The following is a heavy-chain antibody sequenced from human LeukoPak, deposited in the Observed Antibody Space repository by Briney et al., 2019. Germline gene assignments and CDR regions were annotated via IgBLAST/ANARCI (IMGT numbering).Heavy chain of an antibody. J-gene: IGHJ6*03. CDR2: IYHSGST. Sequence: TETLSLTCTVSGYSISSGYYWGWIRQPPGKGLEWIGSIYHSGSTYYNPSLKSRVTISVDTPKNQFSLKLSSVTAADTAVYYCARNGRYCSGGGCSGYYYYMDVWGKGTTVTVSS. CDR3: ARNGRYCSGGGCSGYYYYMDV. D-gene: IGHD2-15*01. V-gene: IGHV4-38-2*02. CDR1: GYSISSGYY.